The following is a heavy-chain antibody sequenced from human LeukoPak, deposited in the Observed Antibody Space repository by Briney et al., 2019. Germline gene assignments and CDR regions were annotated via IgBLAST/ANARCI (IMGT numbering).Heavy chain of an antibody. CDR1: GFTFSSYS. J-gene: IGHJ4*02. CDR2: ISSSSSTI. Sequence: GGPLRLSCAASGFTFSSYSMNWVRQAPGKGLEWVSYISSSSSTIYYADSVKGRFTISRDNAKNSLYLQMNSLRAEDTAVYYCARGGYDFWSGYRPFDYWGQGTLVTVSS. CDR3: ARGGYDFWSGYRPFDY. D-gene: IGHD3-3*01. V-gene: IGHV3-48*01.